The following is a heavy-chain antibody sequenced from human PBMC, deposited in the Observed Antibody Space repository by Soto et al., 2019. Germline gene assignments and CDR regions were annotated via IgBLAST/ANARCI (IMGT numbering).Heavy chain of an antibody. D-gene: IGHD3-16*02. V-gene: IGHV3-30*18. CDR1: GFTFRSYG. J-gene: IGHJ4*02. Sequence: QVQLVESGGGVVQPGRSLRLSCAASGFTFRSYGMHWVRQAPGKGLEWVAVISYDGSEKYYGDSVKGRFTISRDNSKNTLYLQMDSLIAEDTAVYYCAKDGGGIQLWFNYWGQGTLVAVSS. CDR2: ISYDGSEK. CDR3: AKDGGGIQLWFNY.